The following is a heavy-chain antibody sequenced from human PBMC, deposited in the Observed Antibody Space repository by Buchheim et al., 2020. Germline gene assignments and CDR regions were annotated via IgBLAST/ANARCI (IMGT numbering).Heavy chain of an antibody. CDR1: GFTFSDYY. D-gene: IGHD2-21*02. J-gene: IGHJ5*02. CDR2: ISSGGCSM. CDR3: AREYRVDCRYPKWSDP. V-gene: IGHV3-11*01. Sequence: QVQLVESGGGLVKPGGSLRLSCAASGFTFSDYYMTWVRQAPGEGLEWVSYISSGGCSMYYGDSVRGRFTISRDNAKNSVYLQMISLRADDTAIYYCAREYRVDCRYPKWSDPWGQGTL.